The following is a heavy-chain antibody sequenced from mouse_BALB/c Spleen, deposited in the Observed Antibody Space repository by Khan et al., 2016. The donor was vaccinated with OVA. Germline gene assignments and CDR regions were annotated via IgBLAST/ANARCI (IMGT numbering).Heavy chain of an antibody. CDR3: ARNYDYDEGLVY. V-gene: IGHV2-2*02. D-gene: IGHD2-4*01. CDR2: IWSGGST. Sequence: QVQLQQSGPGLVQPSQSLSITCTVSGFSLTSYGIHWVRQSPGKGLEWLGVIWSGGSTDYDAAFISRLSISKDNSKSQVFFKMNSLLGNDTAIYYCARNYDYDEGLVYWGQGTLVTVSA. J-gene: IGHJ3*01. CDR1: GFSLTSYG.